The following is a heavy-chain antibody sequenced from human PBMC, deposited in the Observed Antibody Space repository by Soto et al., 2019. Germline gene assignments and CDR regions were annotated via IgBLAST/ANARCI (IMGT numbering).Heavy chain of an antibody. V-gene: IGHV4-4*07. J-gene: IGHJ5*02. CDR3: ARDDSSGYFNWFDP. D-gene: IGHD3-3*01. CDR1: GGSISSYY. CDR2: IYTSGST. Sequence: SETLSLTCTVSGGSISSYYWSWIRQPAGKGLEWIGRIYTSGSTNYNPSLKSRVTMSVDTSKNQFSLKLSSVTAADTAVYYCARDDSSGYFNWFDPWGQGTLVTVSS.